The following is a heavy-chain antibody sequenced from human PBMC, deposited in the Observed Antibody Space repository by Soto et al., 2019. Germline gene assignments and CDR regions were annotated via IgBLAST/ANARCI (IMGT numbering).Heavy chain of an antibody. CDR3: ARDRTAAGPSNWFDP. V-gene: IGHV4-4*07. Sequence: PSETLSLTCTVSGGSISYYYWSWIQQSAGKGLEWIGRIYPSGSTNYNPSLKGRVTMSVDTSNNQFSLNLGSVTAADTAVYYCARDRTAAGPSNWFDPWGQGTLVTVSS. CDR2: IYPSGST. D-gene: IGHD6-13*01. J-gene: IGHJ5*02. CDR1: GGSISYYY.